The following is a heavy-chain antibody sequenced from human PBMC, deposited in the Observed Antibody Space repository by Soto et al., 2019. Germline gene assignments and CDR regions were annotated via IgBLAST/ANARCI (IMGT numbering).Heavy chain of an antibody. CDR3: ARGIYSTSSFFDS. J-gene: IGHJ4*02. D-gene: IGHD6-6*01. CDR1: GDSISTADYY. V-gene: IGHV4-30-4*01. Sequence: SETLSLTWTVSGDSISTADYYWNWIRQPPGKGLEWIGYIYYSGNTYYIPSLKSRVTISVDTSKNQISLKLNSVTAADTAVYYCARGIYSTSSFFDSWGQGTLVTVSS. CDR2: IYYSGNT.